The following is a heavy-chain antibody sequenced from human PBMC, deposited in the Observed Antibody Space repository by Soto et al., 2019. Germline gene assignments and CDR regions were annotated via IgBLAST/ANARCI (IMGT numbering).Heavy chain of an antibody. V-gene: IGHV4-59*08. CDR3: ARQGFGPQHGLVDV. CDR1: GGSISSYY. Sequence: QEQLQESGPGLVKPSETLSLSCTVSGGSISSYYWSWFRQSPGKRMEWIGYVHHSWGSSYNPSLQSRVAISLDTSKSQFSLNVTSVTATDTAVYYCARQGFGPQHGLVDVWGQGTTVTVSS. D-gene: IGHD3-10*01. CDR2: VHHSWGS. J-gene: IGHJ6*02.